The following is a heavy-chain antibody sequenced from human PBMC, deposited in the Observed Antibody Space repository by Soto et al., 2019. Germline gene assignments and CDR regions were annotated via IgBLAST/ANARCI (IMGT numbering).Heavy chain of an antibody. CDR3: AREKLVGGLDP. V-gene: IGHV1-3*01. J-gene: IGHJ5*02. CDR1: GYTFTSYA. CDR2: INAGNANT. Sequence: ASVKVSCKASGYTFTSYAMHWVRQAPGQRLEWMGWINAGNANTKYSQKFQGRVTITRDTSASTAYMELSSLRSEDTAVYYCAREKLVGGLDPWGQGTLVTVSS. D-gene: IGHD6-6*01.